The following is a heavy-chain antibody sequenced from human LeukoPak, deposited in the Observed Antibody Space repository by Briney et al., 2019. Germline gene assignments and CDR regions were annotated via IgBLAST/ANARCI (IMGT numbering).Heavy chain of an antibody. V-gene: IGHV3-7*04. CDR3: ARASSSKNVQNVDV. CDR2: IKQDGSET. J-gene: IGHJ6*02. CDR1: GFTFSTYW. Sequence: GGSLRLSCAASGFTFSTYWMIWVRQTPGKGLEWVASIKQDGSETHYVDSVKGRFTISRDNTKNSLYLQMNSLRAEDTAVYYCARASSSKNVQNVDVWGQGTTVTAS. D-gene: IGHD4-11*01.